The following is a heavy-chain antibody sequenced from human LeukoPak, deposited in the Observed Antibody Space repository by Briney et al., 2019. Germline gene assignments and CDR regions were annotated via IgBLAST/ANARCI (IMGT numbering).Heavy chain of an antibody. D-gene: IGHD5-24*01. CDR1: GFTFNSYI. CDR2: ISFDGSDK. J-gene: IGHJ4*02. V-gene: IGHV3-30*04. Sequence: QPGGSLRLSCAASGFTFNSYIMHWVRQAPCKGLEWVAVISFDGSDKYYADSVKGRFTISSDNSKNTLYLQMNSLRPEDTAVYYCARGDGYKPPSDYWGQGTLVTVSS. CDR3: ARGDGYKPPSDY.